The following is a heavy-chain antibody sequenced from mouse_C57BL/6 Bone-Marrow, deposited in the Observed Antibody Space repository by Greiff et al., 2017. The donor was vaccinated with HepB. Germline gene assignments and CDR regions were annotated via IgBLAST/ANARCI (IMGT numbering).Heavy chain of an antibody. CDR3: ARQRLWLRQGYWYFDV. CDR1: GFTFSDYY. D-gene: IGHD2-2*01. Sequence: VQLKESGGGLVQPGGSLKLSCAASGFTFSDYYMYWVRQTPEKRLEWVAYISNGGGSTYYPDTVKGRFTISRDNAKNTLYLQMSRLKSEDTAMYYCARQRLWLRQGYWYFDVWGTGTTVTVSS. J-gene: IGHJ1*03. V-gene: IGHV5-12*01. CDR2: ISNGGGST.